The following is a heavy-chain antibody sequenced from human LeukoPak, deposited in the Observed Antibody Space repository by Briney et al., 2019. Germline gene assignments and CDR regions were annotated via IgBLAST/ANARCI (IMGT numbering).Heavy chain of an antibody. J-gene: IGHJ4*02. CDR1: GGSISSGGYY. D-gene: IGHD6-13*01. CDR3: ARTAAAGIHFDY. Sequence: SETLPLTCTVSGGSISSGGYYWSWIRQHPGKGLEWIGYIYYSGSTYYNPSLKSRVTISVDTSKNQFSLKLSSVTAADTAVYYCARTAAAGIHFDYWGQGTLVTVSS. V-gene: IGHV4-31*03. CDR2: IYYSGST.